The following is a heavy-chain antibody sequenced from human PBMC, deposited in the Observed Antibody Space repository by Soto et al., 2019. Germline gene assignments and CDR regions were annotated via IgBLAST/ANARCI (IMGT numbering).Heavy chain of an antibody. V-gene: IGHV1-18*04. CDR1: GYTFTSYG. CDR2: ISAYNGNT. D-gene: IGHD3-22*01. CDR3: ARDDPTYYYDSSGNYYYYGMDV. Sequence: VASVKVSCTASGYTFTSYGISWVRQAPGQGLEWMGWISAYNGNTNYAQKLQGRVTMTTDTSTSTAYMELRSLRSDDTAMYYCARDDPTYYYDSSGNYYYYGMDVWGQGTTVTVSS. J-gene: IGHJ6*02.